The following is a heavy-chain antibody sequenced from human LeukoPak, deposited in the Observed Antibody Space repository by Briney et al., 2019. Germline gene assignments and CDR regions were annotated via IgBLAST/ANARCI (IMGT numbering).Heavy chain of an antibody. CDR3: ARETDSSEFDY. CDR2: ISSVKNYV. CDR1: GLIFSSYS. Sequence: GGPLTLPCAASGLIFSSYSMHWVRQAPGGGREGVSSISSVKNYVYYTDSARGRFTISRDNAKNSLYLQMDSLRAEDTAVYYCARETDSSEFDYWGQGALVTVSS. V-gene: IGHV3-21*01. D-gene: IGHD6-13*01. J-gene: IGHJ4*02.